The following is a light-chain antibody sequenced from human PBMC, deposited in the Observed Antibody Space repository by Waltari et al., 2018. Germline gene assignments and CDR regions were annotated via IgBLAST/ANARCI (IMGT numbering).Light chain of an antibody. Sequence: DIQMTQSPSSLSASVGDTVTITCRASQSIYNYLNWYQQRPGKAPKLLISAVSTLQSGVPARFSGSGSGTDFTLTISSLQPEDFATYYCQQSYNTFAFTFGGGTTVDIK. CDR3: QQSYNTFAFT. J-gene: IGKJ4*01. V-gene: IGKV1-39*01. CDR1: QSIYNY. CDR2: AVS.